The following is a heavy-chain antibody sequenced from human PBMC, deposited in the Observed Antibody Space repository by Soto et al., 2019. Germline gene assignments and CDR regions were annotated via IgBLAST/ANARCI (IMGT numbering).Heavy chain of an antibody. CDR3: ASVRGGYYYAMDV. J-gene: IGHJ6*02. CDR2: IYHSGST. D-gene: IGHD3-10*02. CDR1: GGSIRSSNW. V-gene: IGHV4-4*02. Sequence: SETHSLTCTVSGGSIRSSNWWSWVRQPPGKGLEWIGEIYHSGSTNYNPSLKSRVTISVDKSKNQFSLKLSSVTAADTAVYYCASVRGGYYYAMDVWGQGTTVTVSS.